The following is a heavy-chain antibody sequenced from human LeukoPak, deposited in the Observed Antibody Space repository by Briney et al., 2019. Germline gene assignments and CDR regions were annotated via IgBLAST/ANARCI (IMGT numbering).Heavy chain of an antibody. Sequence: KPGGFLRLSCAASGFPFSAYYMTWIRQAQGKGLEWVSSIGFSSIGYISDHLKYADSVKGRFTISRDNAKNSLFLQMDSLRAEDTAVYFCAREDFFTPHSWGQGTLVTVSS. J-gene: IGHJ4*02. CDR3: AREDFFTPHS. CDR2: IGFSSIGYISDHL. CDR1: GFPFSAYY. D-gene: IGHD3/OR15-3a*01. V-gene: IGHV3-11*05.